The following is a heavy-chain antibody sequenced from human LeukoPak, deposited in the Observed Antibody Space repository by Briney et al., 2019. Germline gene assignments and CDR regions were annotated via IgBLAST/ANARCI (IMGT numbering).Heavy chain of an antibody. D-gene: IGHD6-19*01. V-gene: IGHV1-2*02. CDR2: INPNSGGT. Sequence: ASVKVSCKASGYTFTGYYMHWVRQAPGQGLEWMGWINPNSGGTNYPQKFQGRVTMTRDTSISTAYMDLSRLGSDDTAVYYCARGPSSGWYLSQFDYWGQGTLVTVSS. J-gene: IGHJ4*02. CDR1: GYTFTGYY. CDR3: ARGPSSGWYLSQFDY.